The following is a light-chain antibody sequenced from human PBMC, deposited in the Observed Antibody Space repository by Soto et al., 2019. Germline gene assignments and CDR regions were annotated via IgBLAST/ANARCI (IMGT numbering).Light chain of an antibody. Sequence: QAVLTQSPSASASLGASVKLTCTLSSGHSSYAIAWHQQQPETGPRYLMKLNSDGSHSKGDGIPDRFSGSSSGAERYLTISSLQSEDEADYYCQTWGTGTGVVFGGGTKLTVL. CDR1: SGHSSYA. J-gene: IGLJ2*01. V-gene: IGLV4-69*01. CDR3: QTWGTGTGVV. CDR2: LNSDGSH.